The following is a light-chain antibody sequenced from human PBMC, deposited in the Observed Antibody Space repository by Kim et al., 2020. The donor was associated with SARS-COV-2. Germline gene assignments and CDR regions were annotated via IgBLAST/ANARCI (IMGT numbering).Light chain of an antibody. CDR3: QQYNSQPPSLT. CDR1: QNIGDN. Sequence: EIVMTQSPGTLSVSPGERATLSCRASQNIGDNLAWYQRKPGQSPRLLIYGASTRATGIPARFSGSGSGTDFTLTISSLQSEDFALYYCQQYNSQPPSLTFGGGTKVDIK. J-gene: IGKJ4*01. V-gene: IGKV3-15*01. CDR2: GAS.